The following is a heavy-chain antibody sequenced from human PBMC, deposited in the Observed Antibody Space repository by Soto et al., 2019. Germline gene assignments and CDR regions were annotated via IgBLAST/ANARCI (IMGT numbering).Heavy chain of an antibody. J-gene: IGHJ6*03. V-gene: IGHV1-18*01. D-gene: IGHD1-7*01. CDR3: ARGQELPFYYYYLAV. CDR2: ISAYNGNT. Sequence: GASVKVSCKASCYTFTSYGISWVRQAPGQGLEWMGWISAYNGNTNYAQKLQGRVTMTTDTSTSTAYMELRSLRSDDTAVYYCARGQELPFYYYYLAVWGQGTTVPVSS. CDR1: CYTFTSYG.